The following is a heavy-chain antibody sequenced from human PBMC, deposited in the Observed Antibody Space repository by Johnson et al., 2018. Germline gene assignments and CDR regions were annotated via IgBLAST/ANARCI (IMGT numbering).Heavy chain of an antibody. CDR2: ISRSSSKI. V-gene: IGHV3-48*02. D-gene: IGHD3-3*01. J-gene: IGHJ1*01. Sequence: VQLVESGGGLVQPGGSLRLSCAASDFSFSSYSMNWVRQAPGKGLEWVSYISRSSSKIYYADSVKGRFTISRDNAKNSMYLQMNSLRDEDSAVYYCARDSDYDVWSDYYGYFYWGQGTLVIVSS. CDR1: DFSFSSYS. CDR3: ARDSDYDVWSDYYGYFY.